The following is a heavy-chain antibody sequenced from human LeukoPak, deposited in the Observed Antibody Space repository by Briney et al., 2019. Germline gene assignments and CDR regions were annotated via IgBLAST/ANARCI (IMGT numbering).Heavy chain of an antibody. CDR1: GGTFSSYA. J-gene: IGHJ4*02. D-gene: IGHD3-22*01. CDR2: IIPIFGTA. Sequence: ASVKVSCKASGGTFSSYAISWVRQAPGQGLEWMGGIIPIFGTANYAQKFQGRVTITTDESTSIAYMELSSLRSEDTAVYYCASDNYYDSSGYYGGFDYWGQGTLVTVSS. V-gene: IGHV1-69*05. CDR3: ASDNYYDSSGYYGGFDY.